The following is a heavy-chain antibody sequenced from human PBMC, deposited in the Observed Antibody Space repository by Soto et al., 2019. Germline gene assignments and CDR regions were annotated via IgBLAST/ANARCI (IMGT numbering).Heavy chain of an antibody. CDR1: GYTLTELS. D-gene: IGHD3-3*01. CDR2: FDPEDGET. J-gene: IGHJ6*02. Sequence: ASVKVSCKVSGYTLTELSMHWVRQAPGKGLEWMGGFDPEDGETIYAQKFQGRVTMTEDTSTDTAYMELSSLRSEDTAVYYCATGVGTIFGVVIAPNYYYYGMDVWGQGTTVTVSS. CDR3: ATGVGTIFGVVIAPNYYYYGMDV. V-gene: IGHV1-24*01.